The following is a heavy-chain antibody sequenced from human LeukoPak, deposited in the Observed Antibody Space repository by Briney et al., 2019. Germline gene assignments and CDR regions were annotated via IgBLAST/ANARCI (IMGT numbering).Heavy chain of an antibody. V-gene: IGHV3-30*02. J-gene: IGHJ4*02. D-gene: IGHD3-22*01. Sequence: GGSLRLSCAASGFTFSSYGMHWVRQAPGKGLEWVAFIRYDGSNKYYADSVKGRFTVSRDNSKNTLYLQMNSLKAEDTAVYYCAKDPYYYDSSGYYIDYWGQGTLVTVSS. CDR3: AKDPYYYDSSGYYIDY. CDR2: IRYDGSNK. CDR1: GFTFSSYG.